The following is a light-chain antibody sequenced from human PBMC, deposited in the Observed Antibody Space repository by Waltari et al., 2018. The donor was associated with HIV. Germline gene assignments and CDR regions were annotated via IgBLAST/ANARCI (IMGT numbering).Light chain of an antibody. CDR2: EVS. Sequence: QSALTQPRSVSGSPGQSVTISCTGTSSDIGYFDYVSWYQQYPGKAPKVIIYEVSQRPSGVPDRLTASKSGITASLTISGLQDEDEAHYDCCSYAGAYTYVFGTGTKVTVL. CDR1: SSDIGYFDY. V-gene: IGLV2-11*01. CDR3: CSYAGAYTYV. J-gene: IGLJ1*01.